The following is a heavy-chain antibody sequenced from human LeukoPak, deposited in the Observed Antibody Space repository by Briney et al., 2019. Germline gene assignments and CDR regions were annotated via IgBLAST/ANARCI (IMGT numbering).Heavy chain of an antibody. CDR2: INSDGINT. CDR1: GFTFSNYW. CDR3: ARGKSEESPPSGAMDV. J-gene: IGHJ6*04. V-gene: IGHV3-74*01. Sequence: QPGGSLRLSCAASGFTFSNYWMHWVRQAPGKGLVWVSRINSDGINTSYADSVKGRFTISRDNAKNSLYLQMNSLRAEDTAVYYCARGKSEESPPSGAMDVWGKGTTVTISS. D-gene: IGHD1-26*01.